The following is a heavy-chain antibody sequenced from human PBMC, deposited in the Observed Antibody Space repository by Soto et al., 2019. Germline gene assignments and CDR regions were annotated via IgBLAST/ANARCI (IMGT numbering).Heavy chain of an antibody. CDR2: LYSGGTS. Sequence: EVQLVETGGGLIQPGGSLRLSCAASGFSISSNYVTWVRQAPGKGLEWVSLLYSGGTSYYADSVKGRFTISRDNSKNTLFLQMTRLKTEDTAVYYCARGQQVSTIRGVQGFDYWGQGTLVTVSS. J-gene: IGHJ4*02. CDR1: GFSISSNY. CDR3: ARGQQVSTIRGVQGFDY. V-gene: IGHV3-53*02. D-gene: IGHD3-10*01.